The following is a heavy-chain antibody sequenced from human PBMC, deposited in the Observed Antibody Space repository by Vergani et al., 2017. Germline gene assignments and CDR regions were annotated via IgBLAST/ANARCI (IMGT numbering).Heavy chain of an antibody. D-gene: IGHD2-2*01. Sequence: QVQLQQWGAGLLKPSETLSLTCAVYGGSFSGYYWSWTRQTPGKGLEWIGQISYSGNTNYSPSLTSRLTISIDTSKNQFSLQVSSVTAADTAIDYCARVSCSSTSCYQPVDDWGQGTLVTVSS. J-gene: IGHJ4*02. CDR1: GGSFSGYY. CDR3: ARVSCSSTSCYQPVDD. CDR2: ISYSGNT. V-gene: IGHV4-34*01.